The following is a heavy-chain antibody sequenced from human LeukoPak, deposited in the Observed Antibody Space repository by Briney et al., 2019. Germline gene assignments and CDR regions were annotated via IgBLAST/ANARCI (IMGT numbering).Heavy chain of an antibody. CDR2: INPNSGGT. CDR3: VIVATIGDY. V-gene: IGHV1-2*02. D-gene: IGHD5-12*01. Sequence: GASVKVSCKASGYTFTGYYMHWVRQAPGQGLEWMGWINPNSGGTNYAQRFQGRVTMTRDTSISTAYMELNTLRSGDTAVYYCVIVATIGDYWGQGALVTVSS. CDR1: GYTFTGYY. J-gene: IGHJ4*02.